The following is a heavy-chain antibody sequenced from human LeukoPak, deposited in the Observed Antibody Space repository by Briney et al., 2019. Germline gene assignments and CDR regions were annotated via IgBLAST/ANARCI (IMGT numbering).Heavy chain of an antibody. J-gene: IGHJ4*02. CDR2: IRQDGSEI. Sequence: GGSLRLSCAASGFTFSRYWMTWVRQAPGKGVKGVANIRQDGSEIYYGDSVKGRFTISRDNAKNSLYLQMNSLSAEDTAVYYCARVVVISPTYYFDFWGQGALVTVPS. CDR1: GFTFSRYW. CDR3: ARVVVISPTYYFDF. D-gene: IGHD3-22*01. V-gene: IGHV3-7*01.